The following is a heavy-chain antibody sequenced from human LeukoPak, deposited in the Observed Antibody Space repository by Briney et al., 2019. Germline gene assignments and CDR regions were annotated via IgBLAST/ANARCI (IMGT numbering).Heavy chain of an antibody. CDR1: GGSISSSSYY. J-gene: IGHJ4*02. D-gene: IGHD4-17*01. CDR3: ARAQPRFYGDYDDY. V-gene: IGHV4-39*07. Sequence: SETLSLTRTVSGGSISSSSYYWGWIRQPPGKGLEWIGSIYYSGSTYYNPSLKSRVTIPVDTSKNQFSLKLSSVTAADTAVYYCARAQPRFYGDYDDYWGQGTLVTVSS. CDR2: IYYSGST.